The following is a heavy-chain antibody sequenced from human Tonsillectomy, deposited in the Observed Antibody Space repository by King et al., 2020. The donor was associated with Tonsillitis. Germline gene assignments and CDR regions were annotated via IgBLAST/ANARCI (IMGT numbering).Heavy chain of an antibody. CDR1: GGSISSYY. D-gene: IGHD3-22*01. CDR2: IYYSGST. Sequence: VQLQESGPGLVKPSETLSLTCTVSGGSISSYYWSWIRQPPGKGLEWIGYIYYSGSTNYNPSLKSLVTISVDTSKNQFSLKMSSVTAADTAVYYCARGRRGDSGGYYKNLYWNYWGQGTLVTVSS. V-gene: IGHV4-59*01. J-gene: IGHJ4*02. CDR3: ARGRRGDSGGYYKNLYWNY.